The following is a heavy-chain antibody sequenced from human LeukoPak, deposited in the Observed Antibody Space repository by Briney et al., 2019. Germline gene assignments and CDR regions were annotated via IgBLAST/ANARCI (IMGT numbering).Heavy chain of an antibody. Sequence: GGSLRLSCAASRFTFSSYGMHWVRQAPGKGLEWVAVIWYDGSNKYYADSVKGRFTISRDNSKNTLYLQMNSLRAEDTAVYYCARGIYYDSRGLDYWGQGTLVTVSS. J-gene: IGHJ4*02. V-gene: IGHV3-33*01. D-gene: IGHD3-22*01. CDR1: RFTFSSYG. CDR2: IWYDGSNK. CDR3: ARGIYYDSRGLDY.